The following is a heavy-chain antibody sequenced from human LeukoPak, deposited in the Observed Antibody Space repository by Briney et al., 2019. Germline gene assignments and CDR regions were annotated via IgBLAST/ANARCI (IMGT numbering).Heavy chain of an antibody. CDR1: GFTVSSNY. J-gene: IGHJ6*02. Sequence: GGSLRLSCAASGFTVSSNYVSWVRQAPGKGLEWVSVIYSGGSIYYADSVKGRFTISRDNSKNTLYLQMNSLRAEDTAVYYCAKASTTSYGMDVWGQGTTVTVSS. D-gene: IGHD4-11*01. CDR2: IYSGGSI. V-gene: IGHV3-66*01. CDR3: AKASTTSYGMDV.